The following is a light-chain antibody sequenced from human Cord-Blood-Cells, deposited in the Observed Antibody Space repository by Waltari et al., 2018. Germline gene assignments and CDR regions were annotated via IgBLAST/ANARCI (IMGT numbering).Light chain of an antibody. V-gene: IGKV1-39*01. CDR1: QRISSY. J-gene: IGKJ3*01. Sequence: DIQMTQSPSSLAASVGARVTITSRASQRISSYLTWYQQKPGKAPKLLFYAASSLQSGVPSRFSGSGSGTDFTLTISSLQPEDFATYYCQQSYSTPFTFGPGTKVDIK. CDR3: QQSYSTPFT. CDR2: AAS.